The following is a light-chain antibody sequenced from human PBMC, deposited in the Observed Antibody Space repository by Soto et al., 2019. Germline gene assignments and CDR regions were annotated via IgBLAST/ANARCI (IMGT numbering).Light chain of an antibody. V-gene: IGKV3-20*01. J-gene: IGKJ1*01. CDR1: QSVSSSY. CDR3: QQYGSSPRT. Sequence: IVLTQSPGTLSLSNGERATLSCMASQSVSSSYLAWYQQKPGQAPRLLIYGASSRATGIPDRFSGSGSGTDFTLTISRLEPEDFAVYYCQQYGSSPRTFGQGTKVDFK. CDR2: GAS.